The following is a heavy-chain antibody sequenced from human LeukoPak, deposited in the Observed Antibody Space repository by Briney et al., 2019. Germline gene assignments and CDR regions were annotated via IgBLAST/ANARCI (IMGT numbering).Heavy chain of an antibody. Sequence: PGGSLRLSCTASGFTFGDYTMSWFRQAPGEGREWVGFIRSKTYGGTTEDAASVKGRFTISRDDSKSIAYLQMNSLKSEVTAVYYCIRGGANSPFDYWGQGTLVTVSS. CDR1: GFTFGDYT. CDR3: IRGGANSPFDY. CDR2: IRSKTYGGTT. D-gene: IGHD1-1*01. J-gene: IGHJ4*02. V-gene: IGHV3-49*03.